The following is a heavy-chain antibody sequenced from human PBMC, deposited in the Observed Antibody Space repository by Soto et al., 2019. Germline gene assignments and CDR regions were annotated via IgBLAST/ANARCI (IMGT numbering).Heavy chain of an antibody. D-gene: IGHD1-26*01. V-gene: IGHV1-58*01. CDR2: IVVGSGNT. CDR1: GFTFTSSA. CDR3: ATAGSLNSGSYLDAFDI. Sequence: SVQVSCKASGFTFTSSAVQWVRQARGQRLEWIGWIVVGSGNTNYAQKFQERVTITRDMSTSTAYMELSSLRSEDTAVYYCATAGSLNSGSYLDAFDIWGQGTMVTVSS. J-gene: IGHJ3*02.